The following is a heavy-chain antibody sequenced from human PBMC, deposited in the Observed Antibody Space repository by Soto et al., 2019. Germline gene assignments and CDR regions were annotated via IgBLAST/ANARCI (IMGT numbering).Heavy chain of an antibody. V-gene: IGHV1-8*02. CDR3: AGGNFRY. Sequence: ASVKVSCKASGYNFNTFDIYWVRPATGHGLEWMGWLNPNSGNTGYAQELRGRVTMTRNTSNTTAYMELTSLTSDDTGVYYCAGGNFRYWGQGTLVTVSS. J-gene: IGHJ4*02. CDR1: GYNFNTFD. CDR2: LNPNSGNT.